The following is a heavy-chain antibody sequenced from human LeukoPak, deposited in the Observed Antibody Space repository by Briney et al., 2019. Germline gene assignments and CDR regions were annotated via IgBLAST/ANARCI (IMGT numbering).Heavy chain of an antibody. CDR3: ARSNWPYYFDY. CDR2: ITGDGSST. V-gene: IGHV3-74*01. Sequence: GESLKISCAASEFTFSTYWMHWVRQAPGKGLVWVSWITGDGSSTRYADSVKGRFPISRDNAKNTLYLQVNSLRAEDTAVYYCARSNWPYYFDYWGQGTLVTVSS. J-gene: IGHJ4*02. D-gene: IGHD1-1*01. CDR1: EFTFSTYW.